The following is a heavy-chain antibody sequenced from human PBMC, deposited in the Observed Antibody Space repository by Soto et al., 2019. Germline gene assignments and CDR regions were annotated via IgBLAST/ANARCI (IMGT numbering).Heavy chain of an antibody. CDR2: ISGSGGST. V-gene: IGHV3-23*01. D-gene: IGHD5-18*01. CDR3: AKNRPTGMDKVDY. Sequence: EVQLLESGGGLVQPGGSLRLSCADSGFTFSSYAMSWVRQAPGKGLEWVSAISGSGGSTYYADSVKGRFTISRDNSKNTLYLQISSLGAEDTAVYYCAKNRPTGMDKVDYWGQGTLVTVSS. J-gene: IGHJ4*02. CDR1: GFTFSSYA.